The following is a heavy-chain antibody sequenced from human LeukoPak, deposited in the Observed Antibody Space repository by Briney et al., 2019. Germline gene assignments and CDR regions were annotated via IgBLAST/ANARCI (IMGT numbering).Heavy chain of an antibody. V-gene: IGHV4-59*01. CDR3: ARVKGNGYYYAFDY. D-gene: IGHD3-22*01. CDR1: GGSINSYY. CDR2: IYYSGST. Sequence: SETLSLTCTVSGGSINSYYWSWIRQPPGKGLEWIGHIYYSGSTKYNPSLKSRVTISVDTSKNQFSLKLSSVTTADTAVYYCARVKGNGYYYAFDYWGQGTLVTVSS. J-gene: IGHJ4*02.